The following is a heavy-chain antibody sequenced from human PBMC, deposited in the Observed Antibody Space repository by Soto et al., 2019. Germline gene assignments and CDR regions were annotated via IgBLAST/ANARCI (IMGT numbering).Heavy chain of an antibody. D-gene: IGHD6-6*01. CDR2: IYYSGST. J-gene: IGHJ4*02. Sequence: PSETLSLTCTVSGGSISSYYWSWIRQPPGKGLEWIGYIYYSGSTNYNPSLKSRVTISVDTSKNQFSLKLSSVTAADTAVYYCARSEYSRPQFGYWGQGTRVTVSS. CDR1: GGSISSYY. V-gene: IGHV4-59*01. CDR3: ARSEYSRPQFGY.